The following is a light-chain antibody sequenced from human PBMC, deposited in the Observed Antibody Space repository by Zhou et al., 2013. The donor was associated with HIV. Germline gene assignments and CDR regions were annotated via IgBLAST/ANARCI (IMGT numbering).Light chain of an antibody. CDR1: QSVSSSY. CDR3: HQYGVPPART. J-gene: IGKJ4*01. Sequence: EIVLTQSPGTLSLSPGERATLSCRASQSVSSSYLAWYQQKPGQAPRLLIYGASTRATGIPDRFSGSGSGTDFTLTISRLEPEDFAVYFCHQYGVPPARTFGGGTKLEIK. CDR2: GAS. V-gene: IGKV3-20*01.